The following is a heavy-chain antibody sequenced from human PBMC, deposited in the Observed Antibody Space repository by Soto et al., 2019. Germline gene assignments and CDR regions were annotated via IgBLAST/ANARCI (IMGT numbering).Heavy chain of an antibody. Sequence: SETLSLTCAVSGGSFTSNNWWTWVRQPPGQGLEWIGEIYRTGSTSYNPSLKSRVTISLDKSENQFSLKVSSLTAADTAVYYCASRDPGTSVDYWGQGTLVTVSS. CDR2: IYRTGST. J-gene: IGHJ4*02. D-gene: IGHD1-7*01. V-gene: IGHV4-4*02. CDR3: ASRDPGTSVDY. CDR1: GGSFTSNNW.